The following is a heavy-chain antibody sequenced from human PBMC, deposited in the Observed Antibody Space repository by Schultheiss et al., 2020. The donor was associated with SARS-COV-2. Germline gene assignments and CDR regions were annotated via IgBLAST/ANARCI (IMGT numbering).Heavy chain of an antibody. CDR1: GFTFSSYG. Sequence: GGSLRLSCAASGFTFSSYGMHWVRQAPGKGLEWVAVIWYDGSNKYYADYVKGRFTISRDNSKNTLYLQMNSLRAEDTAVYYCAKGRRYFDWLRVSGDAFDIWGQGTMVTVSS. J-gene: IGHJ3*02. CDR3: AKGRRYFDWLRVSGDAFDI. V-gene: IGHV3-33*06. D-gene: IGHD3-9*01. CDR2: IWYDGSNK.